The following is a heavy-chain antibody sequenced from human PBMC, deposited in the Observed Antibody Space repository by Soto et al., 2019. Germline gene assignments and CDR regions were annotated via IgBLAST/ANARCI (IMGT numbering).Heavy chain of an antibody. Sequence: GGSLTLSCAASGFTFSSYAINWVRQAPGKGLEWVSAIRGSGGNTYYADSVKARVTISRDNSKNTLYLQMNSLRAEVTATYFCAKNEGYDYWFFDYWGQGTLVTVSS. D-gene: IGHD3-3*01. CDR1: GFTFSSYA. CDR3: AKNEGYDYWFFDY. J-gene: IGHJ4*02. V-gene: IGHV3-23*01. CDR2: IRGSGGNT.